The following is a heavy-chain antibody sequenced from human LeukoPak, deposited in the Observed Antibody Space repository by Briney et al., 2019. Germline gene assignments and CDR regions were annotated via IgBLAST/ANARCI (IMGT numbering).Heavy chain of an antibody. CDR1: GGSFSGYY. J-gene: IGHJ5*02. Sequence: SETLSLTCAVYGGSFSGYYWSWIRQPPGKGLEWIGEINHSGSTNYNPSLKSRVTISVDTSKNQFSLKLSSATAADTAVYYCARIAVAGARGPWFDPWGQGILVTVSS. CDR3: ARIAVAGARGPWFDP. V-gene: IGHV4-34*01. CDR2: INHSGST. D-gene: IGHD6-19*01.